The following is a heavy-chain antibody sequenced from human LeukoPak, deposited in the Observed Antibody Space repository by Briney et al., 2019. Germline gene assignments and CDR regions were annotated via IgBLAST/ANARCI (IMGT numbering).Heavy chain of an antibody. D-gene: IGHD2-2*01. V-gene: IGHV3-21*06. CDR1: GFTFSDYG. CDR3: TKDRDTSCYACCYGMHV. Sequence: GGSLRLSCAASGFTFSDYGLNWVRQAPGKGLEWVSYISSSSSYIYYADSVKGRFTISRDNAKNSLYLQMNSLSAEDTAVYYCTKDRDTSCYACCYGMHVWGHGTTVTVSS. CDR2: ISSSSSYI. J-gene: IGHJ6*02.